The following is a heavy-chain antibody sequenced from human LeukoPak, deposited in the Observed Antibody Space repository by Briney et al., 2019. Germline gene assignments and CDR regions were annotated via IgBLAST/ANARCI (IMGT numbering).Heavy chain of an antibody. Sequence: PSETLSLTCTVSGGSISSSSYYWGWIRQPPGKGLEWIGSIYYSGSTYYNPSLKSRVTISVDTSKNQFSLKLSSVTAADTAVYYCARLAYYDFWSGYSNNWFDPWGQGTLVTVSS. D-gene: IGHD3-3*01. CDR2: IYYSGST. V-gene: IGHV4-39*01. CDR3: ARLAYYDFWSGYSNNWFDP. CDR1: GGSISSSSYY. J-gene: IGHJ5*02.